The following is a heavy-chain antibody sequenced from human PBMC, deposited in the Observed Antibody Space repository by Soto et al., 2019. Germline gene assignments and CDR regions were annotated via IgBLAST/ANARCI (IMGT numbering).Heavy chain of an antibody. J-gene: IGHJ4*02. CDR3: VSLPRGMTPVTTDF. CDR1: GGSISSSSYY. V-gene: IGHV4-39*01. Sequence: SETLSLTCTVSGGSISSSSYYWGWIRQPPGKGLEWIGSIYYSGSTHYNPSLKSRVTISVDTSKNQFSLKLYSMTAADTAVYYCVSLPRGMTPVTTDFWGQGTLVTVSS. CDR2: IYYSGST. D-gene: IGHD4-4*01.